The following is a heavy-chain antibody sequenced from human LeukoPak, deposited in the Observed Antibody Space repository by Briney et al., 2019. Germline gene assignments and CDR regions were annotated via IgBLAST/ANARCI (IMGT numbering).Heavy chain of an antibody. Sequence: SETLSLTCTVSGGSISSYYWSWIRHPPGKGLEWIGYIYYSGSTNYNPSLKSRVTISVDTSKNQFSLKLSSVTAADTAVYYCARDLSGYDYFDYWGQGTLVTVSS. CDR2: IYYSGST. V-gene: IGHV4-59*12. D-gene: IGHD5-12*01. J-gene: IGHJ4*02. CDR1: GGSISSYY. CDR3: ARDLSGYDYFDY.